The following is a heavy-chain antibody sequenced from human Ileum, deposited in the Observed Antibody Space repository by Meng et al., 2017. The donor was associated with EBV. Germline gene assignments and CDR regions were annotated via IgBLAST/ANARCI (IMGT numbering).Heavy chain of an antibody. CDR2: INHSGST. CDR1: GGSISSSNG. V-gene: IGHV4-4*02. D-gene: IGHD6-19*01. J-gene: IGHJ4*02. CDR3: ARVGQCLPIDY. Sequence: VHRRGSGPGLATPSGTLPLPCAFSGGSISSSNGGSWVPQPPGKGLEWIEEINHSGSTNYNPSLKSRVTISVDKSKNQFSLNLSSVTAADTAVYYCARVGQCLPIDYWGQGTLVTVSS.